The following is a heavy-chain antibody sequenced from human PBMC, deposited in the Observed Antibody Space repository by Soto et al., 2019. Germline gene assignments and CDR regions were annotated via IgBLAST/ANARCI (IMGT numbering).Heavy chain of an antibody. CDR2: ISSSSDFI. CDR1: GFTFSIYS. V-gene: IGHV3-21*01. CDR3: ATWVSAS. Sequence: EVQLVESGGGLVKPGGSLRLSCEASGFTFSIYSMNWVHQAPGKGLEWVSSISSSSDFIYYADSVKGRFTISRDNAKNSLYLQMNSLRAEDTAVYYCATWVSASRGQGTLVTVSS. D-gene: IGHD6-13*01. J-gene: IGHJ4*02.